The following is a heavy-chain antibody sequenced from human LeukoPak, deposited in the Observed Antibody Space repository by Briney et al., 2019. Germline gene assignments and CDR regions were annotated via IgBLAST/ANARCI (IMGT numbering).Heavy chain of an antibody. CDR2: IYYRGNT. CDR1: GDSVSIYY. D-gene: IGHD1-1*01. CDR3: ARAGNNWSFDY. V-gene: IGHV4-59*02. Sequence: SETLSLTCTVSGDSVSIYYWSWIRQRPGKGLEWIGYIYYRGNTNYNPSLKSRVTMAVDTSKNQFSLKVSSVTAADTAVYYCARAGNNWSFDYWGQGTLVTVSS. J-gene: IGHJ4*02.